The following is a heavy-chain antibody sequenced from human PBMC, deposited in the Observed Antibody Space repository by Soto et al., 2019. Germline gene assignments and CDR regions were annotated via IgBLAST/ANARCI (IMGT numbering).Heavy chain of an antibody. CDR2: IIPILGIA. CDR1: GGTFSSYT. Sequence: QVQLVQSGAEVKKPGSSVKVSCKASGGTFSSYTISWVRQAPGQGLEWMGRIIPILGIANYAQKFQGRVTITADKSTSKAYMELSSLRSEDTAVYYCARDRYSGYDRRGGLDYWGQGTLVTVSS. V-gene: IGHV1-69*08. J-gene: IGHJ4*02. D-gene: IGHD5-12*01. CDR3: ARDRYSGYDRRGGLDY.